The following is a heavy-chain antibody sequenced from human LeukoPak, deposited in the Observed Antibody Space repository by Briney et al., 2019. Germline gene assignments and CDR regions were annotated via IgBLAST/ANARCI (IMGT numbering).Heavy chain of an antibody. D-gene: IGHD3-22*01. V-gene: IGHV4-61*02. J-gene: IGHJ4*02. CDR2: IYTSGST. CDR3: ARAAYYYDSSGYYTPFDY. CDR1: GGSISSGSYY. Sequence: SQTLSLTCTVSGGSISSGSYYWSWIRQPAGKGLEWIGRIYTSGSTNYNPSLKSRVTISVDTSKNQFSLKLSSVTAADTAVYYCARAAYYYDSSGYYTPFDYWGQGTLVTVSS.